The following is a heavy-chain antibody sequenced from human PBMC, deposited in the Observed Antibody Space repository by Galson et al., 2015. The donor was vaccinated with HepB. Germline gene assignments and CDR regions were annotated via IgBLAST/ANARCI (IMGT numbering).Heavy chain of an antibody. CDR3: AKDLHNYGMDV. Sequence: SLRLSCAASGFSARNYWMNWVRQAPGKGPEWVSVINNRDGGTEYADSVKGRFIISRDNSKNTLYLQMNSLRAEDTAVYYCAKDLHNYGMDVWGQRTTVAVSS. CDR1: GFSARNYW. J-gene: IGHJ6*02. CDR2: INNRDGGT. V-gene: IGHV3-66*01.